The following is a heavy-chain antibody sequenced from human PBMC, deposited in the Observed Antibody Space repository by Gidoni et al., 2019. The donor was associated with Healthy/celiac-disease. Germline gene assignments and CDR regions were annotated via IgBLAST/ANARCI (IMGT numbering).Heavy chain of an antibody. CDR1: GFTFDDYA. Sequence: EVQLVESGGGLVQPGRSLRLSCAASGFTFDDYAMHWVRQAPGKGMEWVSGISWNSGSIGYADSVKGRFTSSRDNAKNSLYLQMNSLRAEDTALYYCAKEDYGDYVSRHFDLWGRGTLVTVSS. J-gene: IGHJ2*01. V-gene: IGHV3-9*01. D-gene: IGHD4-17*01. CDR2: ISWNSGSI. CDR3: AKEDYGDYVSRHFDL.